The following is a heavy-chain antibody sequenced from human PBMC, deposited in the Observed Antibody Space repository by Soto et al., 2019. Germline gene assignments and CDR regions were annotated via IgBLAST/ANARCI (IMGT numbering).Heavy chain of an antibody. V-gene: IGHV1-8*01. CDR2: MNPNSGNT. D-gene: IGHD3-3*01. J-gene: IGHJ4*02. Sequence: ASVKVSCKASGYTFTSYDINWVRQATGQGLEWMGWMNPNSGNTGYAQKFQGRVTMTRSTSISTAYMELSSLRSEDTAVYYCARGSVYYDFWSGYSAKYYFDYWGQGTLVTVSS. CDR1: GYTFTSYD. CDR3: ARGSVYYDFWSGYSAKYYFDY.